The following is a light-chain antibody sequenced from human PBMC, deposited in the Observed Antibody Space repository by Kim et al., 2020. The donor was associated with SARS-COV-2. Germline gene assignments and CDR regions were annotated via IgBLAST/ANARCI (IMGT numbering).Light chain of an antibody. Sequence: SLSPGERATLSCRASQSVSTYLAWYQQKPGQAPRLLIYHASNRATGIPARFSGRGSGTDFTLTISSLEPEDFAVYYCQQRSNWPRTFGRGTKLEI. V-gene: IGKV3-11*01. CDR3: QQRSNWPRT. CDR2: HAS. CDR1: QSVSTY. J-gene: IGKJ2*02.